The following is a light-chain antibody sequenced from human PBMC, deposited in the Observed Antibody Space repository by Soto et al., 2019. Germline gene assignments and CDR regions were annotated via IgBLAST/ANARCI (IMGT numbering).Light chain of an antibody. Sequence: EIVLTQSPATLSLSPGERATLSCGASQSINNNYLAWYQQKPGLAPRLLIYDASTRAAGIPDKFSGSGSGTDFTLPISRLEPEEFAVYYCQQFDNLITFGGGTKVEIK. CDR3: QQFDNLIT. J-gene: IGKJ4*01. CDR1: QSINNNY. V-gene: IGKV3D-20*01. CDR2: DAS.